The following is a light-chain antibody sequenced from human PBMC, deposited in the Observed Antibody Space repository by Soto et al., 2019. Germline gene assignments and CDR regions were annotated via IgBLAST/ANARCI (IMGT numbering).Light chain of an antibody. CDR1: QSVGNY. CDR2: GAS. J-gene: IGKJ1*01. V-gene: IGKV3-15*01. CDR3: QQYNNWPPT. Sequence: EIVMTQSPGTLSVSPGERATLSCRASQSVGNYLAWYQQKPGQAPSLLIYGASTRATGIPARFSGSGSGTEFTLTITSLQSEDFAIYSCQQYNNWPPTFGQGTQVEI.